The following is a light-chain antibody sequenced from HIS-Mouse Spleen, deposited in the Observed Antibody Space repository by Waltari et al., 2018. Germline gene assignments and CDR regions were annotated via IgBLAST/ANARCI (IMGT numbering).Light chain of an antibody. CDR2: AGS. CDR1: SSDVGRYNF. J-gene: IGLJ1*01. Sequence: QSALTQPASVSGSPGPSITISCTGTSSDVGRYNFVPWYQQHPFKAPKLIIYAGSKRPSGVSNRFSGSKSGNTASLTISGLQAEDEADYYCCSYAGSSTYVFGTGTKVTVL. CDR3: CSYAGSSTYV. V-gene: IGLV2-23*01.